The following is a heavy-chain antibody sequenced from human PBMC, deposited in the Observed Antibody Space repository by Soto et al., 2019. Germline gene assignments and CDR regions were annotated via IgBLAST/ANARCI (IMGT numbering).Heavy chain of an antibody. V-gene: IGHV1-58*02. CDR1: GFTFTSSA. CDR3: AAVGQDSSGYSLDAFDI. CDR2: IVVGSGNT. J-gene: IGHJ3*02. D-gene: IGHD3-22*01. Sequence: QMQLVQSGPEVKKPGTSVKVSCKASGFTFTSSAMQWVRQARGQRLEWIGWIVVGSGNTNYAQKFQERVTITRDISTSTAYMELSSLRAEDTAVYYCAAVGQDSSGYSLDAFDIWGQGTMVTVSS.